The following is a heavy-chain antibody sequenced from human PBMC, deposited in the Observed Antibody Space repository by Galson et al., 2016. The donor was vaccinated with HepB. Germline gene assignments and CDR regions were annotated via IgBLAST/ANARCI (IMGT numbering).Heavy chain of an antibody. V-gene: IGHV1-18*01. CDR1: GYTFTSYG. CDR3: ASDGTMIRGMDYYYYGMDV. D-gene: IGHD3-10*01. Sequence: SVKVSCKASGYTFTSYGISWVRQAPGRGLEWMGWISAYNGNRNTNYAQKVQDRVTMTTDTSTSTAYMELRSLRSDDTAVYYCASDGTMIRGMDYYYYGMDVWGQGTTVTVSS. CDR2: ISAYNGNRNT. J-gene: IGHJ6*02.